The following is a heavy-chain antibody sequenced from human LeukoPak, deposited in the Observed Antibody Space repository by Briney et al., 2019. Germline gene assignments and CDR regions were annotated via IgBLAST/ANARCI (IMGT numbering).Heavy chain of an antibody. J-gene: IGHJ4*02. V-gene: IGHV3-74*01. CDR1: GFTYSNYW. CDR2: INSDASST. D-gene: IGHD1-26*01. Sequence: PGGSLRLSCAASGFTYSNYWMHWVRHTPGKGLVWVSRINSDASSTSYADSVKGRFTISRDRAKNTLYLQMNGLRADDTAVYYCATSLYSGTKLDYWGQGTLVTVSS. CDR3: ATSLYSGTKLDY.